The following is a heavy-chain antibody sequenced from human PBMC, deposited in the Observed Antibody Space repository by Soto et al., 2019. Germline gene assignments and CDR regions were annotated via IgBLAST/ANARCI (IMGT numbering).Heavy chain of an antibody. J-gene: IGHJ4*02. CDR3: ARVGQGYSSGWYLFYFDY. D-gene: IGHD6-19*01. Sequence: EVQLVESGGGLVQPGGSLRLSCAASGFIFSSYWMSWVRQAPGKGLEWVANIKQDGSAKYYVDSVKGRFTISRDNAKNSLYLQMNSLRAEDTAVYYCARVGQGYSSGWYLFYFDYWGQGTLVTVSS. V-gene: IGHV3-7*05. CDR1: GFIFSSYW. CDR2: IKQDGSAK.